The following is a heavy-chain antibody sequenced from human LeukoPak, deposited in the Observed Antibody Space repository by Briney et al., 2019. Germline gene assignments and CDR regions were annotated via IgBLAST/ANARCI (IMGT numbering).Heavy chain of an antibody. CDR3: AKDPTNWGRDGAFDY. CDR1: GFTFSSYA. D-gene: IGHD7-27*01. Sequence: PGGSLRLSCAASGFTFSSYAMHWVRQAPGKGLEWVAVISYDGSNKYYADSVKGRFTISRDNSKNTLYLQMNSLRAEDTAVYYCAKDPTNWGRDGAFDYWGQGTLVTVSS. J-gene: IGHJ4*02. CDR2: ISYDGSNK. V-gene: IGHV3-30*07.